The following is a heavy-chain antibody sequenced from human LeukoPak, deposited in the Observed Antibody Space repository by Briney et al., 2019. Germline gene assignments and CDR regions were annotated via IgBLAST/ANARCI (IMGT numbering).Heavy chain of an antibody. Sequence: GGSLRLSCAASGFTFSSYSMNWVRQAPGKGLEWVSSISSSSSYIYYADSVKGRFTISRDNAKNSLYPQMNSLRAEDTAVYYCARLYSSGWETLGYWGQGTLVTVSS. CDR3: ARLYSSGWETLGY. CDR1: GFTFSSYS. V-gene: IGHV3-21*01. J-gene: IGHJ4*02. CDR2: ISSSSSYI. D-gene: IGHD6-19*01.